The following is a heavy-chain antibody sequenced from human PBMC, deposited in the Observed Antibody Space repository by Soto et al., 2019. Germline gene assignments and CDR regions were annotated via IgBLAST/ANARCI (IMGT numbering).Heavy chain of an antibody. V-gene: IGHV1-2*02. J-gene: IGHJ6*02. CDR1: GYTFTGYY. CDR2: INPNSGGT. D-gene: IGHD2-2*01. CDR3: AREGCSSTSCYRRGPYYYYGMDV. Sequence: ASVKVSCKASGYTFTGYYMHWVRQAPGQGLEWMGWINPNSGGTNYAQKFQGRVTMTRDTSINTAYMELSRLRSDDTAVNYCAREGCSSTSCYRRGPYYYYGMDVWGQGTTVTVSS.